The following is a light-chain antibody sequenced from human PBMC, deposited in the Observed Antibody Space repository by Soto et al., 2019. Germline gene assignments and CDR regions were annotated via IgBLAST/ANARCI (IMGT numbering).Light chain of an antibody. CDR2: GAS. J-gene: IGKJ4*01. V-gene: IGKV3-20*01. CDR3: QQYGSSPLT. CDR1: QSVSSSY. Sequence: EIVLTQSPCTLSLSPGERATLSCRASQSVSSSYLAWYQQKPGQAPRLLIYGASSRATGIPDRFSGSGSGTDFTLTISRLEPEDFAVYYCQQYGSSPLTFAGGTKVDIK.